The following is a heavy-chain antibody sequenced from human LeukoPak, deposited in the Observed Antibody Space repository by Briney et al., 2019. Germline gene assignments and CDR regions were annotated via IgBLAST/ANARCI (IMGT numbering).Heavy chain of an antibody. Sequence: PGGSLRLSCAASGFTFSSYEMNWVRQAPGQGLEWVSYISSSGSTIYYADSVKGRFTIARDNAKNSLYLQMNSLRAEDTAVYYCARYCSTSGYAAEDFDYWGQGTLVTVSS. CDR3: ARYCSTSGYAAEDFDY. CDR2: ISSSGSTI. V-gene: IGHV3-48*03. J-gene: IGHJ4*02. D-gene: IGHD2-2*01. CDR1: GFTFSSYE.